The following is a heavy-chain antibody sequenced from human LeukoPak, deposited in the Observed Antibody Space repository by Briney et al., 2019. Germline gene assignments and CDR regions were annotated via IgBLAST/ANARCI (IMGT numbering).Heavy chain of an antibody. J-gene: IGHJ4*02. CDR1: GYTFTGYY. CDR3: ASRSTYYDFWSGYWPDY. CDR2: IIPIFGTA. V-gene: IGHV1-69*13. Sequence: SVKVSCKASGYTFTGYYMHWVRQAPGQGLEWMGGIIPIFGTANYAQEFQGRVTITADESTSTAYMEQSSLRSEDTAVYYCASRSTYYDFWSGYWPDYWGQGTLVTVSS. D-gene: IGHD3-3*01.